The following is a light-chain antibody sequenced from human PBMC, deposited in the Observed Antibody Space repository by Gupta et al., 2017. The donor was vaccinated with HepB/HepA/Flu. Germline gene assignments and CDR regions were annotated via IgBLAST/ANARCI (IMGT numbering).Light chain of an antibody. CDR3: QQSDIIPYT. J-gene: IGKJ2*01. CDR1: HSISAY. V-gene: IGKV1-39*01. Sequence: DIQMTQSPSSLSASVGDRVTITCRASHSISAYLNWYQQKPGRAPRLLIYGASNLQTGVPSRFSGSGSGTDFTLTISRLQPEDVATFYCQQSDIIPYTFGQGTKVEI. CDR2: GAS.